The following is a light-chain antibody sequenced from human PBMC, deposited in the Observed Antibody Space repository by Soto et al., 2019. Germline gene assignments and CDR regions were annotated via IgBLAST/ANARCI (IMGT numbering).Light chain of an antibody. V-gene: IGLV4-69*01. CDR3: QTWVTGHHVV. CDR2: VNSDGSH. Sequence: QLVLTQSPSASASLGASVKLTCTLSSGHSTYAITWHQQQPEKGPRYLMKVNSDGSHSKGDGIPDRFSGSSSGAERYLTISSLQSEDEANYYCQTWVTGHHVVFGGGTKLTVL. J-gene: IGLJ2*01. CDR1: SGHSTYA.